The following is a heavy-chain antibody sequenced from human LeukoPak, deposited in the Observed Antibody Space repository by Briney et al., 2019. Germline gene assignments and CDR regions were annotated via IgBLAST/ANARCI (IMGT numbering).Heavy chain of an antibody. V-gene: IGHV4-59*01. Sequence: PSGTLPLTCTVSGGSLSTYYWSWIRQPPGKGLEGSGYIYYSGSTNYNPSLTSRVTISVDTSKNQCSLKLSSVTAADTAVYYCARGRGYSYGYWAYWGQGTLVTVCS. CDR3: ARGRGYSYGYWAY. D-gene: IGHD5-18*01. CDR1: GGSLSTYY. CDR2: IYYSGST. J-gene: IGHJ4*02.